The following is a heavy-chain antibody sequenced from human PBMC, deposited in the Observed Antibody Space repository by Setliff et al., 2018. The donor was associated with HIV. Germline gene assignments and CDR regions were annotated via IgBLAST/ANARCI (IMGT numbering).Heavy chain of an antibody. CDR1: GYTFTSYG. CDR3: ARQLSNSFDY. Sequence: ASVKVSCMASGYTFTSYGISWVRQAPGQGLEWTGWIRAYNGNTNYAQKLQGRVTMTTDTSPSTAYMELRSLRSDDTAVYYCARQLSNSFDYWGQGTLVTVSS. J-gene: IGHJ4*02. D-gene: IGHD1-1*01. CDR2: IRAYNGNT. V-gene: IGHV1-18*01.